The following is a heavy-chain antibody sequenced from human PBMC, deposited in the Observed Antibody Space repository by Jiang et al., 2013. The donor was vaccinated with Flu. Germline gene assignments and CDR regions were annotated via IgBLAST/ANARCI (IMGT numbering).Heavy chain of an antibody. CDR2: IIPIFGTA. J-gene: IGHJ4*02. V-gene: IGHV1-69*06. Sequence: SGAEVKKPGSSVKVSCKASGGTFSSYAISWVRQAPGQGLEWMGGIIPIFGTANYAQKFQGRVTITADKSTSTAYMELSSLRSEDTAVYYCARWPRGDYGDYEFLEADYWGQGTLVTVSS. CDR1: GGTFSSYA. D-gene: IGHD4-17*01. CDR3: ARWPRGDYGDYEFLEADY.